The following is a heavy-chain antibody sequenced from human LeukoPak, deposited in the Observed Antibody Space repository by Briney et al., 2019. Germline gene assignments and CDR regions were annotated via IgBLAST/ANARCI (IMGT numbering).Heavy chain of an antibody. V-gene: IGHV4-59*01. CDR3: ARWANQPFSWFDP. CDR1: GGSITSYY. D-gene: IGHD2-2*01. CDR2: IYYSGTT. J-gene: IGHJ5*02. Sequence: PSETLSLTCTVSGGSITSYYWSWIRQPPGKGLEWIGYIYYSGTTNYNPSLKSRVSISVDTSKNQFSLKLSSVTAADTAVYYCARWANQPFSWFDPWGQGTLVTVSS.